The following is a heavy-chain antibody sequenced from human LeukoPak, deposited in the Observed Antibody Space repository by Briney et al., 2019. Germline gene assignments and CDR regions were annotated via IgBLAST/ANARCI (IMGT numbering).Heavy chain of an antibody. J-gene: IGHJ4*02. V-gene: IGHV3-23*01. D-gene: IGHD3-10*01. CDR3: AELNRVAIIRGESFFDY. CDR1: GFTFRNYA. Sequence: GGSLRLSCAVSGFTFRNYAMSWVRQAPGKGRGWVRGISGRGTTTYFADSVKGRFTIDRENSEETVYLKMNSLRAEDTALYYFAELNRVAIIRGESFFDYCGQGTLVTVSS. CDR2: ISGRGTTT.